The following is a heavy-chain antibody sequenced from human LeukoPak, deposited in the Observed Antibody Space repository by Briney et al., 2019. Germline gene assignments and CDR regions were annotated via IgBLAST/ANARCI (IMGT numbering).Heavy chain of an antibody. CDR2: MNPNSGNT. J-gene: IGHJ4*02. CDR3: ARGLRVVTPRRYYFDY. D-gene: IGHD4-23*01. CDR1: GYTFTSYD. V-gene: IGHV1-8*01. Sequence: ASVKVSCKASGYTFTSYDINWVRQATGQGLEWMGWMNPNSGNTGYAQKFQGRVTMTRNTSISTAYMELSSLRSEDTAVYYCARGLRVVTPRRYYFDYWGQGTLVTVSS.